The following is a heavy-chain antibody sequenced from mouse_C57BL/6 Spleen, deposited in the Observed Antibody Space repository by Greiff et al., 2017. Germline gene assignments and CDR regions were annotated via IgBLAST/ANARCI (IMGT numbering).Heavy chain of an antibody. CDR1: VFTFSDYY. J-gene: IGHJ4*01. CDR2: INYDGSST. Sequence: EVMLVESEGGLVQPGSSMKLSCTASVFTFSDYYMAWVRQVPEKGLEWVANINYDGSSTYYLDSLKSRFIISRDNAKNILYLQMSSLKSEDTATYYCARGPYAMDYWGQGTSVTVSS. V-gene: IGHV5-16*01. CDR3: ARGPYAMDY.